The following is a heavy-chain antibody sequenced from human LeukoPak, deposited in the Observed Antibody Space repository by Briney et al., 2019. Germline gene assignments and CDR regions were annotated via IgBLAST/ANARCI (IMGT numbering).Heavy chain of an antibody. CDR1: GGTFSSFA. V-gene: IGHV1-69*13. Sequence: ASVTVSRKASGGTFSSFAFGWVRQAPGQGLEWMGGIIAVCNSAKYAQKFQGRIKFTADEATRTTYMELSSLRSEDTAVYYCARQSGWYQGKFDYWGQGTLVTVSS. CDR2: IIAVCNSA. CDR3: ARQSGWYQGKFDY. J-gene: IGHJ4*02. D-gene: IGHD6-19*01.